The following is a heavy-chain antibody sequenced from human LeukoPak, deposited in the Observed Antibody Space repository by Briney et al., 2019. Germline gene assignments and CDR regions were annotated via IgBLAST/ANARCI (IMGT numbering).Heavy chain of an antibody. Sequence: AAVKVSCKGSGGTFISYAFSWVRQAPGQGVEWVGGIIPIFCTANYAHKFQGGVTLTADEYTSTAYIELSSLRSEDTAVYYCARDCTNYYDGSGDYPRGAFDIWGQGTMVTVSS. CDR3: ARDCTNYYDGSGDYPRGAFDI. J-gene: IGHJ3*02. CDR2: IIPIFCTA. V-gene: IGHV1-69*13. D-gene: IGHD3-22*01. CDR1: GGTFISYA.